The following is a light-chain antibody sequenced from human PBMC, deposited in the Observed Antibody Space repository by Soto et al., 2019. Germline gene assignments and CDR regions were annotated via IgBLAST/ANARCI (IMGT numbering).Light chain of an antibody. J-gene: IGKJ3*01. CDR1: QGISNY. CDR3: QKYNSAPS. V-gene: IGKV1-27*01. CDR2: ATS. Sequence: DIQMTQSPSSLSASVGDRVTITYRASQGISNYLAWYQQKPGKVPKLLIYATSTVQSGVPSRFSGSGSGTEFTLTISSLQPEDVATYYCQKYNSAPSFGPGTKVEIK.